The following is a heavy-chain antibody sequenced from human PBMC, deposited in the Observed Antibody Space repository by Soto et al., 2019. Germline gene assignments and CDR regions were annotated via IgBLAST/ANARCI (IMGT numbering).Heavy chain of an antibody. Sequence: SETLSLTCTVSGGSVSSGSYYWSWIRQPPGKGLEWIGYIYYSGSTNYNPSLKSRVTISVDTSKNQFSLKLSSVAAADTAVYYCARDRYSSSHYDSYYYGMDVWCQGTTLTISS. D-gene: IGHD6-6*01. CDR2: IYYSGST. CDR3: ARDRYSSSHYDSYYYGMDV. J-gene: IGHJ6*02. V-gene: IGHV4-61*01. CDR1: GGSVSSGSYY.